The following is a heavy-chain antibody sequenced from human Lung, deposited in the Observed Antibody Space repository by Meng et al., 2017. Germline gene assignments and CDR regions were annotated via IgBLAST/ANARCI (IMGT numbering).Heavy chain of an antibody. CDR3: ARDALGGIAADGTLDY. Sequence: SVKVSCKASGGTFSSYAISWVRQAPGQGLEWMGGIIPIFGTANYAQKFQGRVAITADESTSTAYMELSSLRPEDTAVYYCARDALGGIAADGTLDYWGQGTLVTVSS. J-gene: IGHJ4*02. V-gene: IGHV1-69*13. D-gene: IGHD6-13*01. CDR1: GGTFSSYA. CDR2: IIPIFGTA.